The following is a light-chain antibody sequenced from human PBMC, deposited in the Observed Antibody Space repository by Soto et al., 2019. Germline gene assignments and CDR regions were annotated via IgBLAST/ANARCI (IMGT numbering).Light chain of an antibody. J-gene: IGKJ1*01. CDR3: QQYNNWPRT. Sequence: EIVLTQSPATLYLSTGERATLSCRASQSVTSYLAWYQQKPGQAPRLLIYGASTRATGIPARFSVSGSGTEFTLTISRLKPEDFAVYYCQQYNNWPRTFCQGTKVDIK. CDR2: GAS. CDR1: QSVTSY. V-gene: IGKV3-15*01.